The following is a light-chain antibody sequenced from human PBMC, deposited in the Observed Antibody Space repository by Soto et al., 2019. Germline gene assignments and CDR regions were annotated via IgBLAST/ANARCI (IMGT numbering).Light chain of an antibody. V-gene: IGKV2D-29*01. J-gene: IGKJ5*01. Sequence: IVMTQTPLSLSVIPGQPASISCKSSQSLLFRDGKTYLNWYVQKAGQPPQLLIQEVSNRFSGVPDRFSGSGSGTDFTLKINRVEAEDVGVYYCIQFAYLPLTVGQGTRLEIK. CDR1: QSLLFRDGKTY. CDR3: IQFAYLPLT. CDR2: EVS.